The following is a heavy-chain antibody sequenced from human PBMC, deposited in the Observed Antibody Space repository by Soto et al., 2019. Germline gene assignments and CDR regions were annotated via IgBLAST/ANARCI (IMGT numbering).Heavy chain of an antibody. Sequence: QVLLEQSGAEVKNPGASVKVSCKTSGYTFTSYGISWVRQAPGQGLELMGWINGYNGDTKYAQKFQGRVTMTTDTSTNTVYMELRSLRSDDTAVYYCALDSSYRFDYWGQGTLVTVSS. CDR2: INGYNGDT. J-gene: IGHJ4*02. CDR3: ALDSSYRFDY. CDR1: GYTFTSYG. D-gene: IGHD3-22*01. V-gene: IGHV1-18*01.